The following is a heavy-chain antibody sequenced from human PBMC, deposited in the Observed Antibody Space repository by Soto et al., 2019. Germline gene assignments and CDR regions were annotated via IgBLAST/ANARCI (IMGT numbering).Heavy chain of an antibody. Sequence: QVQLVESGGGVVQPGRSLRLSCAASGFTFSSYGMHWVRQAPGKGLEWVAVISYDGSNKYYADSVKGRFTISRDNSKNTLYLQMNSRRAEDTAVYYCADLRGGYSSYWGQGTLVTVSS. V-gene: IGHV3-30*03. CDR3: ADLRGGYSSY. CDR2: ISYDGSNK. J-gene: IGHJ4*02. D-gene: IGHD5-18*01. CDR1: GFTFSSYG.